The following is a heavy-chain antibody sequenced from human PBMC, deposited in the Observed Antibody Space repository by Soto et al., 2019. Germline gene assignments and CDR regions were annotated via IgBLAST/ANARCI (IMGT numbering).Heavy chain of an antibody. D-gene: IGHD5-12*01. CDR1: GFTFSTYA. V-gene: IGHV3-21*01. Sequence: GGSLRLSCAASGFTFSTYAMNWVRQAPGEGLEWVSSISSSSSFRYYADSVKGRFTVSRDNAKNSLYLQMNSLRAEDTAVYYCARGAPGRDGYNLDFQHWGQGTLVTVSS. J-gene: IGHJ1*01. CDR3: ARGAPGRDGYNLDFQH. CDR2: ISSSSSFR.